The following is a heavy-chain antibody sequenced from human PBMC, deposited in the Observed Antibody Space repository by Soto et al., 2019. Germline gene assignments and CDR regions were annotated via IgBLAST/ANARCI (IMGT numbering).Heavy chain of an antibody. D-gene: IGHD2-21*02. V-gene: IGHV2-26*01. CDR3: ARIYGGDSGGWFDP. J-gene: IGHJ5*02. CDR2: NFSDDEK. Sequence: QVTLKESGPVLVKPTETLTLTCTVSGFSLSNPRMGVSWIRQPPGKAPEWLAHNFSDDEKSYYSRSLRSRLSISKDISKSQVVLVLTNVDPVDTATYYCARIYGGDSGGWFDPWGQGTLVAVSS. CDR1: GFSLSNPRMG.